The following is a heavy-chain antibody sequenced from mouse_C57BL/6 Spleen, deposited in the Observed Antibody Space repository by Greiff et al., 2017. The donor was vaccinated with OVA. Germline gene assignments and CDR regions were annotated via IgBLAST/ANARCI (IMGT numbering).Heavy chain of an antibody. J-gene: IGHJ1*03. CDR1: GYAFSSSW. V-gene: IGHV1-82*01. CDR3: ARKAYSSYEYFDV. CDR2: IYPGDGDT. D-gene: IGHD1-1*01. Sequence: QVQLKESGPELVKPGASVKISCKASGYAFSSSWMNWVKQRPGKGLEWIGRIYPGDGDTNYNGKFKGKATLTADKSSSTAYMQLSSLTSEDSAVYFCARKAYSSYEYFDVWGTGTTVTVSS.